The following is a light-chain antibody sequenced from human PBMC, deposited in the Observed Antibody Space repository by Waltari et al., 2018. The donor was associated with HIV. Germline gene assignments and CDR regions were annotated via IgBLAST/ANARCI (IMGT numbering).Light chain of an antibody. CDR2: DAS. V-gene: IGKV3-11*01. CDR1: QSLSRF. J-gene: IGKJ4*01. Sequence: EVVLTQSPATLSLSPGERATLSCRASQSLSRFLAWYQQKPGQAPRLLIYDASNRATGIPGRCSGSGSGTDFTLTINSLEPEDFAVYYCQQRSNGAPLTFGGGTKVEIK. CDR3: QQRSNGAPLT.